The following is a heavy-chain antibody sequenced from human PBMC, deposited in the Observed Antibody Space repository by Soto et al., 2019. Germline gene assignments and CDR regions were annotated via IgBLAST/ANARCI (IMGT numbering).Heavy chain of an antibody. CDR1: GYIFVNYG. D-gene: IGHD3-16*01. CDR2: ISPYSGNT. J-gene: IGHJ6*02. V-gene: IGHV1-18*01. CDR3: AMVDNYVTPTPQDV. Sequence: QVQLVQSGDEVRKPGSSVKVSCKASGYIFVNYGIAWVRQAPGQGLEWMGWISPYSGNTHYASKGHDKQTIATDTSTSTAYMDLGNLTSDDTAVYYCAMVDNYVTPTPQDVWGQGTTVTVSS.